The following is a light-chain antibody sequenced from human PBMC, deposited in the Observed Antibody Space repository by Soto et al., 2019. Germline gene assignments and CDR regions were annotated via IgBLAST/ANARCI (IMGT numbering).Light chain of an antibody. J-gene: IGLJ1*01. CDR1: SSDVGGYDY. CDR3: RSYTSTATYV. CDR2: DVS. Sequence: QSVLAQPASVSGSPGQSIAISCAGNSSDVGGYDYVSWYQQHPDKAPKLILYDVSNRPSGISFRFSGSKSGNTASLTISGLQAEDEAEYYCRSYTSTATYVFGTGTKLTVL. V-gene: IGLV2-14*03.